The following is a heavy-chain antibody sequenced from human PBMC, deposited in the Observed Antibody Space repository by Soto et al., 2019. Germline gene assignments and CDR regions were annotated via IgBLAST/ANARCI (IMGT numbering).Heavy chain of an antibody. CDR1: GFTFSSYA. D-gene: IGHD6-13*01. CDR3: ARRRPGTYFDY. J-gene: IGHJ4*02. V-gene: IGHV3-23*01. CDR2: ISGSGDST. Sequence: PVGSLRLSCAASGFTFSSYAMRWVRQAPGKGLEWVSAISGSGDSTYYTDSVKGRFTISRDNSKNTLYLQMNSLRAEDTAVYYCARRRPGTYFDYWGQGTLFTVSS.